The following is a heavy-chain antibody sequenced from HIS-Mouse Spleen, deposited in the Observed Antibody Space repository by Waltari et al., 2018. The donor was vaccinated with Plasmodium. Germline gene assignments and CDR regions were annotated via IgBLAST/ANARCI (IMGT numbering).Heavy chain of an antibody. CDR1: GGSFSGYY. CDR3: ARLVVVASKDSY. D-gene: IGHD2-15*01. Sequence: QVQLQQWGAGLLKPSVTLSLTSAVYGGSFSGYYWSWIRQPPGKGLEWIGEINHSGSTNYNPSLKSRVTISVDTSKNQFSLKLSSVTAADTAVYYCARLVVVASKDSYWGQGTLVTVSS. CDR2: INHSGST. V-gene: IGHV4-34*01. J-gene: IGHJ4*02.